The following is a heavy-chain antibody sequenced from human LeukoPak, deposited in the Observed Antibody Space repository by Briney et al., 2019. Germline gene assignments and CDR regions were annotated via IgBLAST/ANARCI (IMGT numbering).Heavy chain of an antibody. J-gene: IGHJ4*02. D-gene: IGHD6-13*01. CDR2: VQSSGST. Sequence: PSETLSLTCNVSRGSISSGAYYWTWIRQHPGKGLEWIGYVQSSGSTYYNPTFNSRVTMSVDTSKNQFSLQLNSVTPEDTAVYYCARVPRIAAAGKEMIYYFDYWGQGTLVTVSS. CDR3: ARVPRIAAAGKEMIYYFDY. V-gene: IGHV4-31*03. CDR1: RGSISSGAYY.